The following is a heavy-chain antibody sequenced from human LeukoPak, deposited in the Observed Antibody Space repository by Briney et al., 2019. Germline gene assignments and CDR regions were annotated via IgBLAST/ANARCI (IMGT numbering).Heavy chain of an antibody. Sequence: SETLSLTCAVSGYSISSGYYWGLLRQPPGRVLEWIGSNCHSGSTYYNPSVKSRVTISVDTSKNQVSLKLSSVTAADTAVYYCARHLYDSSGYYPYYFDYWGQGTLVTVSS. D-gene: IGHD3-22*01. CDR1: GYSISSGYY. CDR3: ARHLYDSSGYYPYYFDY. CDR2: NCHSGST. J-gene: IGHJ4*02. V-gene: IGHV4-38-2*01.